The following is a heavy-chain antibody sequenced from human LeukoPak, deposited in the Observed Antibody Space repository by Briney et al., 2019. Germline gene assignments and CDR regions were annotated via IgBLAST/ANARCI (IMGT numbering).Heavy chain of an antibody. CDR1: GFTFDDYA. J-gene: IGHJ4*02. CDR3: AKDRGYGSGSYYNGQGGYFDY. D-gene: IGHD3-10*01. Sequence: GRSLRLSCAASGFTFDDYAMHWVRQAPGKGLEWVSGISWNSGSIGYADSVKGRFTISRDNAKNSLYLQMNSLRAEDTALYYCAKDRGYGSGSYYNGQGGYFDYWGQGTLVTVSS. CDR2: ISWNSGSI. V-gene: IGHV3-9*01.